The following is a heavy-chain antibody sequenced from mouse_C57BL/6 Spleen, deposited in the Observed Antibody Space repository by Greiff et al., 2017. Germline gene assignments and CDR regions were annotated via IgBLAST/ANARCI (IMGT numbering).Heavy chain of an antibody. CDR3: AKEDPYYYGSSYPYWYFDV. Sequence: VQLKESGPGLVKPSQSLSLTCSVTGYSITSGYYWNWIRQFPGNKLEWMGYISYDGSNNYNPSLKNRISITRDTSKNQFFLKLNSVTTEDTATYYCAKEDPYYYGSSYPYWYFDVWGTGTTVTVSS. CDR2: ISYDGSN. J-gene: IGHJ1*03. V-gene: IGHV3-6*01. CDR1: GYSITSGYY. D-gene: IGHD1-1*01.